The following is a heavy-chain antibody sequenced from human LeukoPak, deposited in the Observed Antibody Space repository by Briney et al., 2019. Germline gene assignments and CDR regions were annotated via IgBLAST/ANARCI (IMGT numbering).Heavy chain of an antibody. CDR3: AREEGGYCSSTSCYPFDY. CDR2: IYTSGST. CDR1: GGSISSGSYY. D-gene: IGHD2-2*03. V-gene: IGHV4-61*02. Sequence: SETLSLTCTVSGGSISSGSYYWSRIRQPAGKGLEWIGRIYTSGSTNYNPSLKSRVTISVDTSKNQFSLKLSSVTAAGTAVYYCAREEGGYCSSTSCYPFDYWGQGTLVTVSS. J-gene: IGHJ4*02.